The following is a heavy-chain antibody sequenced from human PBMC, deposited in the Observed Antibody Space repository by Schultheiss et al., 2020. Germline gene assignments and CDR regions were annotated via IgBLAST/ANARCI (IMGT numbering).Heavy chain of an antibody. D-gene: IGHD5-12*01. CDR2: IYHSGST. V-gene: IGHV4-59*01. CDR1: GGSISTYY. CDR3: ARDSGYDYKFDY. Sequence: WGSLRLSCAVSGGSISTYYWTWIRQPPGKGLEWIGNIYHSGSTNYNPSLRSRVTISVDTSKNQFSLNLRSVTAADTAVYYCARDSGYDYKFDYWGQGMLVTVSS. J-gene: IGHJ4*02.